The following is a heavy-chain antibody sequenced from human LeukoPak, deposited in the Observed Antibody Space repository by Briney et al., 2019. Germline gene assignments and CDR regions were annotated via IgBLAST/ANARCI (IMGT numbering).Heavy chain of an antibody. J-gene: IGHJ4*02. CDR3: ARDDIYYYDSSGYYPDY. Sequence: GGSLRLSCAASRFTFSSYWMSWVRQAPGKGLEWVANIKQDGSEKYYVDSVKGRFTISRDNAKNSLYLQMNSLRAEDTAVYYCARDDIYYYDSSGYYPDYWGQGTLVTVSS. CDR1: RFTFSSYW. D-gene: IGHD3-22*01. V-gene: IGHV3-7*01. CDR2: IKQDGSEK.